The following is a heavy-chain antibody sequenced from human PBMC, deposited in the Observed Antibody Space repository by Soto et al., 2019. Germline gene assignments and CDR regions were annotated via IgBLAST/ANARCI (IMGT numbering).Heavy chain of an antibody. CDR3: AREIVTAGGNNYFDP. Sequence: PSDTLSLTCGVSGGTVASSHWLSWVRQSPGRGLEWIGNVYHTGDTNFNPSLQSRVTFSVDKSNNQFSLRLTSVTAADTAVYFCAREIVTAGGNNYFDPWGPGTLVTVSS. CDR1: GGTVASSHW. CDR2: VYHTGDT. J-gene: IGHJ5*02. D-gene: IGHD2-21*02. V-gene: IGHV4-4*02.